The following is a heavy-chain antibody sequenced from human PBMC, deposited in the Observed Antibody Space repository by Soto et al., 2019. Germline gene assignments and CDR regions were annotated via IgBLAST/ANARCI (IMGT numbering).Heavy chain of an antibody. J-gene: IGHJ3*02. Sequence: QVQLQESGPGLVKPSETLSLTCTVSGGSISSYYWSWIRQPPGKGLEWIGYIYYSGSTNYNPSLKSRVTISVDTSKNQFSLKLSSVTAAGTAVYYCARAPLNYSSGWYGNAFDIWGQGTMVTVSS. D-gene: IGHD6-19*01. CDR2: IYYSGST. CDR3: ARAPLNYSSGWYGNAFDI. CDR1: GGSISSYY. V-gene: IGHV4-59*01.